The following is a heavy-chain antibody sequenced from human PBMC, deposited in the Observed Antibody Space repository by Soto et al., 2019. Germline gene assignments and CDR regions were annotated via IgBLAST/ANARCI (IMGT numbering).Heavy chain of an antibody. CDR1: GGSISRGGYY. Sequence: QVQLQESGPGLVKPSQTLSLTCTVSGGSISRGGYYWSEIRQHPGNGLEWIGYIYYSGSTYYHPSLKCRVTKSVATSKNRFSLKLSAVAAADTAVYSCATLSYCNGGNCHRGAFDIWGRGTTVTDFS. D-gene: IGHD2-15*01. CDR3: ATLSYCNGGNCHRGAFDI. V-gene: IGHV4-31*03. J-gene: IGHJ3*02. CDR2: IYYSGST.